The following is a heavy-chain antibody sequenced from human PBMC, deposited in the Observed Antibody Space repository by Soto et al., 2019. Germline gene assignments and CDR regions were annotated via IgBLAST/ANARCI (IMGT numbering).Heavy chain of an antibody. CDR3: TRTTRFRGGDWGAYFFDY. Sequence: GGSLRLSCTASGFNLGDYAMNWFRQAPGKGPEWVGFIRSKAYGGTTEYAASVKGRFTISRDDSKNIAYLQTNSLKIEDTAVYYCTRTTRFRGGDWGAYFFDYWGQGTLVTVSS. CDR2: IRSKAYGGTT. V-gene: IGHV3-49*03. J-gene: IGHJ4*02. CDR1: GFNLGDYA. D-gene: IGHD2-21*01.